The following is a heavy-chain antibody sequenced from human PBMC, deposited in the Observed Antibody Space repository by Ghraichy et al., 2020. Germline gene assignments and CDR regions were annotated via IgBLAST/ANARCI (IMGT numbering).Heavy chain of an antibody. CDR1: GGSFSGYY. J-gene: IGHJ5*02. CDR2: INHSGST. D-gene: IGHD3-3*01. Sequence: SETLSLTCAVYGGSFSGYYWSWIRQPPGKGLEWIGEINHSGSTNYNPSLKSRVTISVDTSKNQFSLKLSSVTAAATAVYYCARTAANYDFWSGYLYNWFDPWGQGTLVTVSS. CDR3: ARTAANYDFWSGYLYNWFDP. V-gene: IGHV4-34*01.